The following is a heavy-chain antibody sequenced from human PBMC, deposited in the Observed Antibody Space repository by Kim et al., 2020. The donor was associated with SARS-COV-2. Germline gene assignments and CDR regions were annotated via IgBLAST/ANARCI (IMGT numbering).Heavy chain of an antibody. CDR3: ARVTNTFGDMYYGMDV. V-gene: IGHV3-33*01. CDR2: IWYDGSNK. D-gene: IGHD3-10*01. CDR1: GFTFSSYG. J-gene: IGHJ6*04. Sequence: GGSLRLSCAASGFTFSSYGMHWVRQAPGKGLEWVAVIWYDGSNKYYADSVKGRFTISRDNSKNTRYLQMNSLRAEDTAVYYCARVTNTFGDMYYGMDVWGGGATVTVSS.